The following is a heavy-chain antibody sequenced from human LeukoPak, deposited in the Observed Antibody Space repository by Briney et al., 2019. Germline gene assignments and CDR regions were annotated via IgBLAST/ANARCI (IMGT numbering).Heavy chain of an antibody. CDR1: GFTFDDYA. V-gene: IGHV3-9*01. CDR2: ISWNSGSI. J-gene: IGHJ6*03. D-gene: IGHD1-26*01. CDR3: ARAGGATTYYYYYMDV. Sequence: PGRSLRLSCVASGFTFDDYAMHWVRQAPGKGLEWVSGISWNSGSIDYADSVKGRFTISRDNAKNSLYLQMNSLRAEDTAVYYCARAGGATTYYYYYMDVWGKGTTVTISS.